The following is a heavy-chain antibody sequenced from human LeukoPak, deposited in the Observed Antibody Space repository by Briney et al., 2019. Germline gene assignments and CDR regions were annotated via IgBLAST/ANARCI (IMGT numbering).Heavy chain of an antibody. V-gene: IGHV3-30*02. D-gene: IGHD3-22*01. J-gene: IGHJ3*02. CDR3: AKADRADAFDI. CDR2: IRYDGSNK. CDR1: GFTFSSYG. Sequence: PGGSLRLSCAVSGFTFSSYGMHWVRQAPGKGLEWVAFIRYDGSNKYYADSVKGRFTISRDNSKNTLYLQMNSLRAEDTAVYYCAKADRADAFDIWGQGTMVTASS.